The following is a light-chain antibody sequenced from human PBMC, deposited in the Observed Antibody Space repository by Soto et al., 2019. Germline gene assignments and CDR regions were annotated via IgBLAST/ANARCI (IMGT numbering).Light chain of an antibody. CDR3: SSYTVSTTLVV. CDR1: SSYVGAYNY. Sequence: QSALTQPASVSGSPGHSITISCTGTSSYVGAYNYVSWYQQHPGKAPKLMIYEVSNRPSGVSNRFSGSKSGNTASLTISGLQAEDEADYYCSSYTVSTTLVVFGGGTQLTVL. V-gene: IGLV2-14*01. J-gene: IGLJ2*01. CDR2: EVS.